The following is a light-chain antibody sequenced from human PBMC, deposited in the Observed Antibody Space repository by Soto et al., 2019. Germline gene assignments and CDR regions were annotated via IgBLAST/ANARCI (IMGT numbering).Light chain of an antibody. J-gene: IGKJ1*01. V-gene: IGKV1-5*03. CDR2: KAS. CDR1: QSISSW. CDR3: QHYNSYPWT. Sequence: DIQMTQSASTLSASVGDRVTITCRASQSISSWLAWYQQKPGKAPKLLIYKASSLGSGVPSRISGSGSGTDFTLTISSLQPDDFATYFCQHYNSYPWTFGQGTKVEIK.